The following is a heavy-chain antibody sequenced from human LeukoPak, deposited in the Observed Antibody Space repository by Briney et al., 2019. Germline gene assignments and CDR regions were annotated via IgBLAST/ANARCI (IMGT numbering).Heavy chain of an antibody. CDR2: FDPEDGET. Sequence: ASVKVSCKVSGYTLTELSMHWVRQAPGKGLEWMGGFDPEDGETIYAQKFQGRVTMTEDTSTDTAYMELSSLRSEDTAVYYCATYFRAGLGNRHGMDVWGQGTTVTVSS. CDR1: GYTLTELS. CDR3: ATYFRAGLGNRHGMDV. V-gene: IGHV1-24*01. J-gene: IGHJ6*02. D-gene: IGHD2/OR15-2a*01.